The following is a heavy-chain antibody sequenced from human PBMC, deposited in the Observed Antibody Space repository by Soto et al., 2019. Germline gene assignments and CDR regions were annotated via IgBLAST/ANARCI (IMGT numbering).Heavy chain of an antibody. D-gene: IGHD6-13*01. V-gene: IGHV4-39*01. Sequence: SETLSLTCTVSGGSIISSSYYFFCMRQPPWKGLELIGSIYYSGSTYYNPSLKSRVTISVDTSKNQFSLKLSSVTAADTAVYYCARLGAFYSSSWNYYYYGMDVWGQGTTVTVSS. CDR1: GGSIISSSYY. CDR3: ARLGAFYSSSWNYYYYGMDV. J-gene: IGHJ6*02. CDR2: IYYSGST.